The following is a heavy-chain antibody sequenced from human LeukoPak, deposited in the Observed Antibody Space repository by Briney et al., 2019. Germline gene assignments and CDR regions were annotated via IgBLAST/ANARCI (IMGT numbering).Heavy chain of an antibody. V-gene: IGHV3-9*03. Sequence: GGSLRLSCAASGFNFNDYAMHWVRQAPGKGLEWVSGIGWNSGTVAYADSVKGRFTISRDNSKKSLYLQMNSLRAEDMALYYCAKASADWYFDLWGRGTLVTVSS. CDR3: AKASADWYFDL. CDR1: GFNFNDYA. J-gene: IGHJ2*01. CDR2: IGWNSGTV. D-gene: IGHD2-2*01.